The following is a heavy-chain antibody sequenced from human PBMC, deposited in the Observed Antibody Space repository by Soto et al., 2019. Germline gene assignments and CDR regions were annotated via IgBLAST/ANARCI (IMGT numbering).Heavy chain of an antibody. J-gene: IGHJ3*02. V-gene: IGHV5-51*01. CDR2: IYPGDSET. CDR3: ASPLSIILAPTNDAFKI. D-gene: IGHD5-12*01. Sequence: PGESLKISCKGSGYTFTSYWIGWVRQMPGKGLEWMGSIYPGDSETTYSPSFQGQVTVSVDKSISTAYLQWSSLKASDSAVYYCASPLSIILAPTNDAFKIRAQRTMVTGSS. CDR1: GYTFTSYW.